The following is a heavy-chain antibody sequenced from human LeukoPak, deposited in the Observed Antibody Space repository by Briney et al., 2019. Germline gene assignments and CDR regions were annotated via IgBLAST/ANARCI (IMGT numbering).Heavy chain of an antibody. D-gene: IGHD4/OR15-4a*01. Sequence: GSLRLSCTASGFTFSSYNMNWVRQAPGKGLEWVSYIDTSGTTIYYADSVKGRFTVSRDNSKNTLYLQMNSLRAEDTAVYYCARRAGAYSHPYWGQGTLVTVSS. CDR3: ARRAGAYSHPY. CDR2: IDTSGTTI. V-gene: IGHV3-48*01. J-gene: IGHJ4*02. CDR1: GFTFSSYN.